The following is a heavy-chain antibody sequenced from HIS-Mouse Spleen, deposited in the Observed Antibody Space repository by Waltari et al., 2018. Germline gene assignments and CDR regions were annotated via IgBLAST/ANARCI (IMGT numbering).Heavy chain of an antibody. D-gene: IGHD6-6*01. Sequence: EVQLVESGGGLVQPGGSLRLSCAASGFTFSSYWMSWVRQAPGKGLEGVTNIKQDGSGKYYVDSVKGRFTISRDNAKNSLYLQMNSLRAEDTAVYYCARGRSSSPYWGQGTLVTVSS. CDR2: IKQDGSGK. J-gene: IGHJ4*02. V-gene: IGHV3-7*01. CDR1: GFTFSSYW. CDR3: ARGRSSSPY.